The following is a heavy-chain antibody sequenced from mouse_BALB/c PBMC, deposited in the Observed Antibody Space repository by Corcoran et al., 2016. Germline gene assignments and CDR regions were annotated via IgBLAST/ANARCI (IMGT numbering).Heavy chain of an antibody. J-gene: IGHJ4*01. CDR1: GYAFTNYL. V-gene: IGHV1-54*01. D-gene: IGHD2-1*01. CDR3: ARCGNYSYAMDY. Sequence: QVQLQQSGAELVRPGTSVKVSCKASGYAFTNYLIEWVKQRPGQGLEWIGVINPGSGGTNYNEKFKGKATLTADKSSSTAYMQLSSLTSDDSAVYFCARCGNYSYAMDYWGQGTSVTVSS. CDR2: INPGSGGT.